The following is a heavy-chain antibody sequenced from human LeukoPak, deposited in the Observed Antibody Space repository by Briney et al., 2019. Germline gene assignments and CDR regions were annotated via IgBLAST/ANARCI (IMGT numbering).Heavy chain of an antibody. CDR3: ARGGGYRFDY. V-gene: IGHV3-74*01. CDR1: GFTFTNNW. D-gene: IGHD3-16*01. J-gene: IGHJ4*02. Sequence: GGSLRLSCAASGFTFTNNWMHWVRQAPGKGLVWVSLINTDGRTTNYADSVKGRFTISRDNAKNTLNLQLNSLREEDTAVYYCARGGGYRFDYWSQGALVTVSS. CDR2: INTDGRTT.